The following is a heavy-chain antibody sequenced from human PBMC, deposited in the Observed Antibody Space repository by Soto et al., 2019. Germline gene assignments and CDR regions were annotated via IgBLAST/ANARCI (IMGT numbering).Heavy chain of an antibody. Sequence: SETLSLTCTVSGGSISSGGYYWSWIRQHPGKGLEWIGNIHHSGSTFYNPSLKSLVSISVDTSKNQFSLKLSSVTAADTAVYFCVRGVLSWGQGTLVTVSS. CDR2: IHHSGST. V-gene: IGHV4-31*01. D-gene: IGHD3-10*01. J-gene: IGHJ1*01. CDR1: GGSISSGGYY. CDR3: VRGVLS.